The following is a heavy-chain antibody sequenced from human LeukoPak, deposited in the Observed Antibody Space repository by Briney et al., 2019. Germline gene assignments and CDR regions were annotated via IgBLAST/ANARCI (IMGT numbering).Heavy chain of an antibody. CDR3: AKEGSSWYFGSSRVDYFDY. D-gene: IGHD6-13*01. Sequence: PGGSLRLSCAASGFTFSSYAMSWVRQAPGKGLEWVSAISGSGGSTYYADSVKGRFTISRDNSKNSLYRQMNSLICGDTAVYYWAKEGSSWYFGSSRVDYFDYWGQGTLVTVSS. V-gene: IGHV3-23*01. CDR1: GFTFSSYA. J-gene: IGHJ4*02. CDR2: ISGSGGST.